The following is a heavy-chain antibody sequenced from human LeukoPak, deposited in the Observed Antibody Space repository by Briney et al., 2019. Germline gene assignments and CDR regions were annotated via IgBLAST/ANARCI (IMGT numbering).Heavy chain of an antibody. V-gene: IGHV3-7*01. CDR2: IRQDGSEK. CDR3: ARDAYYGSGRYDY. J-gene: IGHJ4*02. CDR1: AFIFSGHW. D-gene: IGHD3-10*01. Sequence: GGSLRLSCEGSAFIFSGHWMSWVRQAPGKGLEWVANIRQDGSEKYYVDSVKGRFTISRDNAKNSLFLQMNSLRAEDTAVYFCARDAYYGSGRYDYWGQGTLVTVSS.